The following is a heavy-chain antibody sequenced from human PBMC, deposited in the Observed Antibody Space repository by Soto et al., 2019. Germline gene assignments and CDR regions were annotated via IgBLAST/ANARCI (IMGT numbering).Heavy chain of an antibody. CDR2: IIPIFGTA. CDR1: GGTFSSYS. J-gene: IGHJ6*02. CDR3: ARSALRMNGMDV. V-gene: IGHV1-69*06. D-gene: IGHD2-8*01. Sequence: SVKVSCKASGGTFSSYSISWVRQAPGQGLGWMGGIIPIFGTANYAQKFQGRVTITADKSTSTAYMELSSLRSEDTAVYYCARSALRMNGMDVWGQGTTVTVSS.